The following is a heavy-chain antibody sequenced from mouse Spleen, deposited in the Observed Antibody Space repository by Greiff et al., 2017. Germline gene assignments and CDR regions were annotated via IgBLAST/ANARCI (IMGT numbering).Heavy chain of an antibody. V-gene: IGHV5-9*04. CDR3: ARHPLIPRYAMDY. J-gene: IGHJ4*01. D-gene: IGHD2-4*01. CDR1: GFTFSSYA. Sequence: EVNLVESGGGLVKLGGSLKLSCAASGFTFSSYAMSWVRQTPEKRLEWVATISSGGGNTYYPDSVKGRFTISRDNAKNTLYLQMSSLKSEDTAMYYCARHPLIPRYAMDYWGQGTSVTVSS. CDR2: ISSGGGNT.